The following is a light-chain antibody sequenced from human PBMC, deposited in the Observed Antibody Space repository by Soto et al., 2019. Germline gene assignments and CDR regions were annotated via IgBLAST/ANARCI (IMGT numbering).Light chain of an antibody. CDR3: QQYGSSPRT. J-gene: IGKJ1*01. CDR2: GTS. CDR1: QNVGSRH. V-gene: IGKV3-20*01. Sequence: DIVLTQSPGTLSLSPGERATLSCRASQNVGSRHLAWYQQKPGQDPRLLIYGTSKRATGIPDRFSRSGSGTDFSLTISSLEPGDLAVYYCQQYGSSPRTFGQGTKVEIK.